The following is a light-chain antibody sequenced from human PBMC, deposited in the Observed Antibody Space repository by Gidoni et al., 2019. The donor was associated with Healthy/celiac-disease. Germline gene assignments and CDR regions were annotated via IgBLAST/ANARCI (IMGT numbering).Light chain of an antibody. V-gene: IGKV1-39*01. CDR2: AAS. Sequence: SQMTQCPSSLSASVGDRVTITCRASQSISSYLNWYQQKPGKAPKLLIYAASSLQSGVPSRFSGSGSGTDFTLTISSLQPEDFATYYCQQSYSTPLTFGGGTKVEIK. J-gene: IGKJ4*01. CDR3: QQSYSTPLT. CDR1: QSISSY.